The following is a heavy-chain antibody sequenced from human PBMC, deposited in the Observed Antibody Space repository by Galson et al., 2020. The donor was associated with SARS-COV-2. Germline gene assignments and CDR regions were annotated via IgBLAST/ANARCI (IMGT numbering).Heavy chain of an antibody. CDR3: ARSTVTHATTVDY. Sequence: SETLSLTCTVSGGSISSSSYYWGWIRQPPGKGLEWIGSIYYSGSTYYNPSLKSRVTISVDTSKNQFSLKLSSVTAADTAVYYCARSTVTHATTVDYWGQGTLVTVSS. V-gene: IGHV4-39*01. CDR1: GGSISSSSYY. CDR2: IYYSGST. J-gene: IGHJ4*02. D-gene: IGHD4-17*01.